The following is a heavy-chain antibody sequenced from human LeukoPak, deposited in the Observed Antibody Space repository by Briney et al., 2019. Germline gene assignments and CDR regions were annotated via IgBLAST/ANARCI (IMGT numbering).Heavy chain of an antibody. J-gene: IGHJ4*02. CDR2: INPCGGGT. CDR1: GYTFTSYS. CDR3: ERVWGSGSYYDY. Sequence: GSVKVSCKASGYTFTSYSMHWVRQAAGQGHEWMGIINPCGGGTSYAQKFQGRVTMTRDTSTSTVYMELSSLRSEDTAVYYCERVWGSGSYYDYWGQGTMVTVSS. D-gene: IGHD3-10*01. V-gene: IGHV1-46*01.